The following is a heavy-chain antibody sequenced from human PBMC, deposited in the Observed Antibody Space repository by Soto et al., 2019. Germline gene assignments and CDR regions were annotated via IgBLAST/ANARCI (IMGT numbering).Heavy chain of an antibody. Sequence: SETVSLTCAVYGGSFSDFYWTWIRQLLGKGLEWIGEINHSGSTNYNPSLKSRVAISVDTSKNQFSLNLRSVTAADTAVYYCGPRGAVADPRGYWGQGTLVTVSS. J-gene: IGHJ4*02. CDR3: GPRGAVADPRGY. CDR1: GGSFSDFY. CDR2: INHSGST. V-gene: IGHV4-34*01. D-gene: IGHD6-19*01.